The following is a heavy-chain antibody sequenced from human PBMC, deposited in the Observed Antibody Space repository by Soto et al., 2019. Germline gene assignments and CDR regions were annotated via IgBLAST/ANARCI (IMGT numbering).Heavy chain of an antibody. CDR2: IYYSGST. CDR1: GGSISSGDYY. V-gene: IGHV4-30-4*01. D-gene: IGHD4-4*01. J-gene: IGHJ6*02. CDR3: AGQGGMTTVTTSGMDV. Sequence: PSETLSLTCTVSGGSISSGDYYWSWIRQPPGKGLEWIGYIYYSGSTYYNTSLKSRVTISVDTSKNQFSLKLSSVTAADTAVFYCAGQGGMTTVTTSGMDVWGQGTTVTVSS.